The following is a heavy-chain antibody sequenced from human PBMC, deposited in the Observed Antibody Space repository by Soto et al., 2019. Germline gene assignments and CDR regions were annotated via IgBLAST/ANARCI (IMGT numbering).Heavy chain of an antibody. D-gene: IGHD1-26*01. CDR2: ISGSGGNA. Sequence: PXVSLRLSCAASGFTFSSYAMSWVRQAPGKGLEWVSTISGSGGNAYYADSVKGRFSISRDNSKNTLRLQMNSLSADDTAVYYCAKDGASGSYPPYYYFGMDVWGQGTTVTVSS. V-gene: IGHV3-23*01. CDR3: AKDGASGSYPPYYYFGMDV. J-gene: IGHJ6*02. CDR1: GFTFSSYA.